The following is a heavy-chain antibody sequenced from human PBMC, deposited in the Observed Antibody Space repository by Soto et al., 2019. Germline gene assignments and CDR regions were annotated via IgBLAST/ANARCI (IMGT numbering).Heavy chain of an antibody. CDR1: GFTFSSYG. D-gene: IGHD6-19*01. CDR2: ISYDGSNK. J-gene: IGHJ5*02. V-gene: IGHV3-30*18. Sequence: GGSLRLSCAASGFTFSSYGMHWVRQAPGKGLEWVAVISYDGSNKYYADSVKGRFTISRDNSKNTLYLQMNSLRAEDTAVYYCAKERGLYSSGWYFRVPVYPWGQGTLVTVSS. CDR3: AKERGLYSSGWYFRVPVYP.